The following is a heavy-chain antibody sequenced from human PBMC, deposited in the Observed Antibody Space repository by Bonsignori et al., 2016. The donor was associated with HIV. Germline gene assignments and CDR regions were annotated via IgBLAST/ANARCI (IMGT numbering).Heavy chain of an antibody. V-gene: IGHV2-26*04. CDR3: AWYSSGWYGGIDAFDT. J-gene: IGHJ3*02. Sequence: WIRQPPGKALEWLAHIFSNDEKSYSTSLKSRLTISKDTSKSQVVLTMTNMDPVDTATYYCAWYSSGWYGGIDAFDTWGQGTMVTVSS. D-gene: IGHD6-19*01. CDR2: IFSNDEK.